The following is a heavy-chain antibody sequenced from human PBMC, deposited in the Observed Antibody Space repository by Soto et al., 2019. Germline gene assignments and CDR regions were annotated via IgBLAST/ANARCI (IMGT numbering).Heavy chain of an antibody. CDR1: GFTFSSYA. CDR3: VKLKSLLEWSNGMDV. CDR2: ISSNGGST. D-gene: IGHD3-3*01. J-gene: IGHJ6*02. Sequence: GGSLRLSCSASGFTFSSYAMHWVRQAPGKGLEYVSAISSNGGSTYYADSVKGRFTISRDNSKNTLYLQMSSLRAEDTAVYYCVKLKSLLEWSNGMDVWGQGTTVTVYS. V-gene: IGHV3-64D*06.